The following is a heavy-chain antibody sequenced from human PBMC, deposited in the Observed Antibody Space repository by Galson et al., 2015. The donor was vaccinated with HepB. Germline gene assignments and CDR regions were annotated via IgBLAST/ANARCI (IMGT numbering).Heavy chain of an antibody. CDR3: ARAHDTTGYYNLREFDH. D-gene: IGHD3-9*01. Sequence: SLRLSCAAPKFTFSSYTMHWVRQAPGKGLEWVALISYDGSNKHYADSVKGRFTISRDNSKNTLYLQMNSLKPEDTAVYFCARAHDTTGYYNLREFDHWGQGTLVTVSS. CDR2: ISYDGSNK. V-gene: IGHV3-30*04. CDR1: KFTFSSYT. J-gene: IGHJ4*02.